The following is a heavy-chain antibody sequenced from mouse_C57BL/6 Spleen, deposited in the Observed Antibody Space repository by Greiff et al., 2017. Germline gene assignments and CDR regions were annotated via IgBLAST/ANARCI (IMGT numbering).Heavy chain of an antibody. J-gene: IGHJ4*01. CDR1: GYTFTSYW. CDR3: AREGGYDYDYAMDY. Sequence: QVHVKQSGAELVKPGASVKLSCKASGYTFTSYWMHWVKQRPGQGLEWIGMIHPNSGSTNYNEKFKSKATLTVDKSSSTAYMQLSSLTSEDSAVYYCAREGGYDYDYAMDYWGQGTSVTVSS. D-gene: IGHD2-4*01. V-gene: IGHV1-64*01. CDR2: IHPNSGST.